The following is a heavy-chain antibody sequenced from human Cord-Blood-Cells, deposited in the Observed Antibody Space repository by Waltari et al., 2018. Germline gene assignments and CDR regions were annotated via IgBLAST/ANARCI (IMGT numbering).Heavy chain of an antibody. J-gene: IGHJ4*02. D-gene: IGHD3-3*01. Sequence: QVQLVQSGAEVKKPGSSVKVSCKASGGTFSSSAISWVRQAPGQGLEWMGGIIPIFGTANYAQKFQGRVTITADKSTSTAYMELSSLRSEDTAVYYCARALLIYDFWSGYYDYWGQGTLVTVSS. CDR2: IIPIFGTA. V-gene: IGHV1-69*06. CDR3: ARALLIYDFWSGYYDY. CDR1: GGTFSSSA.